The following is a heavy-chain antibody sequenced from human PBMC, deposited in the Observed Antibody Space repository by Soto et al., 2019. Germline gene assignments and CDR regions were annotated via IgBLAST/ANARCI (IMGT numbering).Heavy chain of an antibody. V-gene: IGHV1-8*01. J-gene: IGHJ6*02. Sequence: ASVKVSCNASGYTFTTYDINWVRQAPGQGLEWLGWLDPNSGSTGYAQNFQGRITMTRNISRNTAYMELSSLQSEDTAAYYCAREMKFDFWRIGLDVWGQGTTVAASS. CDR3: AREMKFDFWRIGLDV. D-gene: IGHD3-3*01. CDR2: LDPNSGST. CDR1: GYTFTTYD.